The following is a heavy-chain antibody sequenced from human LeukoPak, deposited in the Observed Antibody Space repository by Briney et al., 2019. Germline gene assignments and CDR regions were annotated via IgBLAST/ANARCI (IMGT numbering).Heavy chain of an antibody. CDR1: GLTFSNAW. Sequence: GGSLRLSCAASGLTFSNAWMSWVRQAPGKGLEWVGRIKSKTDGGTTDYAAPVKGRFTISRDDSKNTLYLQMNSLKTENTAVYYCTTRCSGGSCYSEDAFDIWGQGTMVTVSS. CDR3: TTRCSGGSCYSEDAFDI. CDR2: IKSKTDGGTT. J-gene: IGHJ3*02. D-gene: IGHD2-15*01. V-gene: IGHV3-15*01.